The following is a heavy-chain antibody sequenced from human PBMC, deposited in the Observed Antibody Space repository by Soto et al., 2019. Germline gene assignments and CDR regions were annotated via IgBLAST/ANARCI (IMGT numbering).Heavy chain of an antibody. CDR2: ISPYNGDT. V-gene: IGHV1-18*01. Sequence: AASVKVSCKASGYSFTNYDISWVRQAPGQGLEWMGWISPYNGDTNYAQKLQGRVTMTTDTSTSTAYMELRSLRSDDTAVYYCARYCSSTSCDHYFDYWGQGTLVTVSS. CDR1: GYSFTNYD. J-gene: IGHJ4*02. CDR3: ARYCSSTSCDHYFDY. D-gene: IGHD2-2*01.